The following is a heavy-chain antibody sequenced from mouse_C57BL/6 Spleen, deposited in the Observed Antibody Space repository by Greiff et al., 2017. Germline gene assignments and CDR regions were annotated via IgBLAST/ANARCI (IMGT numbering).Heavy chain of an antibody. CDR3: ARDYDYDGFAY. J-gene: IGHJ3*01. D-gene: IGHD2-4*01. CDR2: IYPGDGDT. Sequence: QLQQSGAELVKPGASVKISCKASGYAFSSYWMNWVKQRPGKGLEWIGQIYPGDGDTNYNGKFKGKATLTADKSSSTAYMQLSSPTSEDSAVYFCARDYDYDGFAYWGQGTLVTVSA. CDR1: GYAFSSYW. V-gene: IGHV1-80*01.